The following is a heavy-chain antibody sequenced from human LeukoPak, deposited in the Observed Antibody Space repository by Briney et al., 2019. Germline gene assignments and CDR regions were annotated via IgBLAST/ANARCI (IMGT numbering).Heavy chain of an antibody. Sequence: GGSLRLSCAASGFTFDDYGMSWVRQAPGKGLEWVSGINWNGGSTGYADSVKGRFTISRDNAKNSLYLQMNSLRAEDTALYYCARGITIFGVVHDAFDIWGQGTMVTVSS. CDR1: GFTFDDYG. CDR2: INWNGGST. J-gene: IGHJ3*02. D-gene: IGHD3-3*01. CDR3: ARGITIFGVVHDAFDI. V-gene: IGHV3-20*04.